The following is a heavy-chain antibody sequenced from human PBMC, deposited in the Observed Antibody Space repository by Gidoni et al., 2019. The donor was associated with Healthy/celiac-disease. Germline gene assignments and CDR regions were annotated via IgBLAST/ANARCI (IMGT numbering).Heavy chain of an antibody. CDR2: IYYSGST. Sequence: QVHLQDSGPGLVRPSKTLSLTCTFSGGSFSSGRHYWRWIRQHPGKGLEWIGYIYYSGSTYYNPSLKSRVTISVDTSKNQFSLKLSSVTAADTAVYYCARELPRVWSGYNNWFDPWGQGTLVTVSS. CDR1: GGSFSSGRHY. J-gene: IGHJ5*02. CDR3: ARELPRVWSGYNNWFDP. V-gene: IGHV4-31*03. D-gene: IGHD3-3*01.